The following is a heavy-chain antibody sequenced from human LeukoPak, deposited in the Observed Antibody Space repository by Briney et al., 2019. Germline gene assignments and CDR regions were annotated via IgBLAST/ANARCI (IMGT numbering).Heavy chain of an antibody. Sequence: PGGSLRLSCAASGFPFKDYMSWVRQAPGKGLEWVAKINQDGSQKYYVDSVKGRFTISRGNAKNSLYLQMDSLRVEDTAVYHCARDGLPVAYDSWGQGTPVTVSS. CDR2: INQDGSQK. V-gene: IGHV3-7*01. D-gene: IGHD4-23*01. J-gene: IGHJ4*02. CDR3: ARDGLPVAYDS. CDR1: GFPFKDY.